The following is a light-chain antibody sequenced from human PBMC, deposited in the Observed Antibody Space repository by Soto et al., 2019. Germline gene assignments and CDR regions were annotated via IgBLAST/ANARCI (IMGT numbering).Light chain of an antibody. V-gene: IGLV1-40*01. Sequence: QPVLTQPPSVSGAPGQRVTISCTGSSSNIGAPYDVHWYQQLPGLAPKLLIYSNKNRPSGVPDRFSGSKSGTSASLAITGLQTEDEADYYCQSFDSRLSGYVFGTGTKVTVL. J-gene: IGLJ1*01. CDR2: SNK. CDR1: SSNIGAPYD. CDR3: QSFDSRLSGYV.